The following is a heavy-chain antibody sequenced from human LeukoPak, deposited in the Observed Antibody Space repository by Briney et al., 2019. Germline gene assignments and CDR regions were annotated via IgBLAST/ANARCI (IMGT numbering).Heavy chain of an antibody. Sequence: EASVKVSCKASGYTFTSYYMHWVRQAPGQGLEWMGIINPSGGSTNYAQKLQGRVTMTTDTSTSTAYMELRSLRSDDTAVYYCARDDKGFDYWGQGTLVTVSS. CDR1: GYTFTSYY. V-gene: IGHV1-46*01. J-gene: IGHJ4*02. CDR3: ARDDKGFDY. D-gene: IGHD3-22*01. CDR2: INPSGGST.